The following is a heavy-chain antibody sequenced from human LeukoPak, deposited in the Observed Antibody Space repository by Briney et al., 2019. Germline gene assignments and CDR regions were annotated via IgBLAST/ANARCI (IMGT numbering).Heavy chain of an antibody. V-gene: IGHV4-34*01. CDR1: GGSFSGYY. CDR3: ARVAGVITHVDY. CDR2: INHSGST. Sequence: SETLSLTCAVYGGSFSGYYWSWIRQPPGKGLEWIGEINHSGSTNYNPSLKSRVTISVDTSKNQFSLKLSSVTAADTAVYYCARVAGVITHVDYWGQGTLVTVSS. J-gene: IGHJ4*02. D-gene: IGHD3-22*01.